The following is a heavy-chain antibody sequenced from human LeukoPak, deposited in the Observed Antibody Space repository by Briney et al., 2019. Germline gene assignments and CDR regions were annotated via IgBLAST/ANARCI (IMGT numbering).Heavy chain of an antibody. J-gene: IGHJ4*02. CDR1: GYTFTSYG. CDR3: ARDGRWIQGEQLAFDY. V-gene: IGHV1-18*01. D-gene: IGHD6-13*01. Sequence: LGASVKVYCKASGYTFTSYGISWVRQAPGQGLEWMGWISAYNGNTNYAQKLQGRVTMTTDTSTSTAYMELRSLRSDDTAVYYCARDGRWIQGEQLAFDYWGQGTLVTVSS. CDR2: ISAYNGNT.